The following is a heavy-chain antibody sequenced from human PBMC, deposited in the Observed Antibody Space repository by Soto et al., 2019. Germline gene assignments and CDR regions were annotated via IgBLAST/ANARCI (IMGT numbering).Heavy chain of an antibody. CDR3: AREAYSSSWYDLWYFDL. CDR1: GYTFTSYG. J-gene: IGHJ2*01. Sequence: QVQLVQSGAEVKKPGASVKVSCKASGYTFTSYGISWVRQAPGQGLEWMGWISAYNGNTNYAQKLQGRVTMTTDTSPSTASMELRSLRSDDTAVYYCAREAYSSSWYDLWYFDLWGRGTLVTVSA. V-gene: IGHV1-18*01. CDR2: ISAYNGNT. D-gene: IGHD6-13*01.